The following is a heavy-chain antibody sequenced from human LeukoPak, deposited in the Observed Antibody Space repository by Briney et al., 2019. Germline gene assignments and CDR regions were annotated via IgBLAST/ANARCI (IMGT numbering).Heavy chain of an antibody. V-gene: IGHV3-20*04. CDR3: ARGPMYYYDSSGYYGTDYFDY. CDR1: GFTFDDYG. J-gene: IGHJ4*02. CDR2: INWNGCST. Sequence: RPGGSLRLSCAASGFTFDDYGMSWVRQAPGKGLEWVSGINWNGCSTVYADPVKGRLTISRDNAKNSLYLQMNSLRAEDTALYYCARGPMYYYDSSGYYGTDYFDYWGQGTLVTVSS. D-gene: IGHD3-22*01.